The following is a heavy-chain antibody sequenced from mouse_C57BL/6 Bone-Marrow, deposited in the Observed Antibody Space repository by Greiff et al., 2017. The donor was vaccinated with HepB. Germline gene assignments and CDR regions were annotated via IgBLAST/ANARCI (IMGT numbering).Heavy chain of an antibody. CDR1: GYTFTSYW. J-gene: IGHJ1*03. CDR2: IDPSDSET. D-gene: IGHD1-1*01. Sequence: QVQLQQSGAELVRPGSSVKLSCKASGYTFTSYWMHWVKQRPIQGLEWIGNIDPSDSETHYNQKFKDKATLTVVKSSSTAYMQLSSLTSEESAVYYCARTNYYGSSYDWYFDVWGTGTTVTVSS. CDR3: ARTNYYGSSYDWYFDV. V-gene: IGHV1-52*01.